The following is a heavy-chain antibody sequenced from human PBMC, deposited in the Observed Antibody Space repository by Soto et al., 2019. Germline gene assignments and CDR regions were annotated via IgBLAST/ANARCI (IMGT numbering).Heavy chain of an antibody. V-gene: IGHV4-4*02. CDR3: ASTRDYWYFDL. CDR2: IYHSGLT. CDR1: GGSISNSNW. J-gene: IGHJ2*01. Sequence: QVQLQESGPGLVKPSGTLSLTCAVPGGSISNSNWWSWVRQPPGKWLEWIGEIYHSGLTNYNPYLKIRLDLSVIESRNHVSLRVTYVTAADAAVYYCASTRDYWYFDLWGRGTLVTVSS. D-gene: IGHD2-2*01.